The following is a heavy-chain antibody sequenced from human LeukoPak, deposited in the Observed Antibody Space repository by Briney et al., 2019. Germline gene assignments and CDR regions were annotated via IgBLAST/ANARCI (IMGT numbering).Heavy chain of an antibody. CDR2: IYSGGST. CDR3: ARDRGYCSGGSYYSGFYY. CDR1: GFTVSNNY. J-gene: IGHJ4*02. D-gene: IGHD2-15*01. V-gene: IGHV3-66*01. Sequence: QPGGSLRLSCAASGFTVSNNYITWIRQAPGKGLEWVSVIYSGGSTYYADSVKGRFTISRDNSKNTLYLQMNSLRAEDTAVYYCARDRGYCSGGSYYSGFYYWGQGTLVTVSS.